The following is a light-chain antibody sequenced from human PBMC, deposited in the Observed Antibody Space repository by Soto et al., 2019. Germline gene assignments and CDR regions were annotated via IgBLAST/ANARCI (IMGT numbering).Light chain of an antibody. CDR2: AAS. Sequence: IQVTQSPSSLSASVGDTVTITCRASQGIRNELGWYQQKPGKAPKLLIYAASTLQSGVPSRFSGSGSGTDFTLTISSLQPDDFATYYCLQLNSYPRTFGQGTKVDIK. V-gene: IGKV1-17*01. CDR1: QGIRNE. CDR3: LQLNSYPRT. J-gene: IGKJ1*01.